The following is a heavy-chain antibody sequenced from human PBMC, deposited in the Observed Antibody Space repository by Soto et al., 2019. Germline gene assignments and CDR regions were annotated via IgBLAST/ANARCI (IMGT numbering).Heavy chain of an antibody. CDR3: ARVRVAEDWLDP. CDR1: GYSFRSYD. Sequence: QVQLVQSGAEVKKPGASVKVSCKGSGYSFRSYDITWVRQAPGQGREWMGWVHPETGSTGYAQRFQGRVSMTSDTSRNTPYMELSYLRVEDTAVYYCARVRVAEDWLDPWGQGTLVTVSS. CDR2: VHPETGST. V-gene: IGHV1-8*02. J-gene: IGHJ5*02. D-gene: IGHD6-19*01.